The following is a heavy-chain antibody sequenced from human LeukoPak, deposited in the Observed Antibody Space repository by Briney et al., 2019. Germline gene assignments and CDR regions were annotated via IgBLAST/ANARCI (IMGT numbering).Heavy chain of an antibody. V-gene: IGHV1-18*04. J-gene: IGHJ4*02. Sequence: ALVKVSCKASGYTFTSHGISWVRQAPGQGLEWMGWVSTYNGNTNYVPKYQGRVTMTTDTSTSTAYMELRSLRSDDTAVYCCARDVDTATDQINDYWGQGTLVTVSS. CDR1: GYTFTSHG. CDR2: VSTYNGNT. CDR3: ARDVDTATDQINDY. D-gene: IGHD5-18*01.